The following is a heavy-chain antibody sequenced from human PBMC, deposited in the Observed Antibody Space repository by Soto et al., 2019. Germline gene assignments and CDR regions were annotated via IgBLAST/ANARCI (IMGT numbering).Heavy chain of an antibody. V-gene: IGHV3-53*02. J-gene: IGHJ4*02. CDR3: SKDTPSTY. CDR2: IYTGGDA. D-gene: IGHD2-15*01. Sequence: EVQLVETGGGLIQPGGSLRLSCAASGFTVSSSYMTWVRQAPGKGLHWVSVIYTGGDAFYADSVKGRFTISRDISKNTVYLQMNNLRAEDTAIYYCSKDTPSTYWGRGTLVTVSS. CDR1: GFTVSSSY.